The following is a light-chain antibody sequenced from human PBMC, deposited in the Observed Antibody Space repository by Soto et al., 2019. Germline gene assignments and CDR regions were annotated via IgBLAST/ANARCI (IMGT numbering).Light chain of an antibody. CDR1: SSDVGGYNY. CDR2: DVS. J-gene: IGLJ1*01. CDR3: NSYTTSSTYV. V-gene: IGLV2-14*01. Sequence: QSALTQPASVSGSPLQSITISCTGTSSDVGGYNYVSWYQQHPGKAPKLMIYDVSNRPSGVSNRFSGSKSGNTASLTISGLQAEDEADYYCNSYTTSSTYVFGTGTKATVL.